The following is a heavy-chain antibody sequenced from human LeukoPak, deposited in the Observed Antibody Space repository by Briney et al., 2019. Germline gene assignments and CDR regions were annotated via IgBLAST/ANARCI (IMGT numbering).Heavy chain of an antibody. J-gene: IGHJ4*02. Sequence: GGSLRLSCAVSGFTFSSYRMSWVRQAPGKGLEWVSSISTSSSSKYYADSVKGRFTISRDNAKNSLDLQMNSLRAEDTAVYYCARDTWVAVAGLFDYWGQGTLVTVSS. CDR2: ISTSSSSK. V-gene: IGHV3-21*01. CDR1: GFTFSSYR. CDR3: ARDTWVAVAGLFDY. D-gene: IGHD6-19*01.